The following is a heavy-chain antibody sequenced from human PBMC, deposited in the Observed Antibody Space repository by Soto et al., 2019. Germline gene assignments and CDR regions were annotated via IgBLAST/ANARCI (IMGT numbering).Heavy chain of an antibody. CDR1: GFTFSSYS. D-gene: IGHD3-16*02. CDR3: RGYMITFGGVIVRDAFDI. V-gene: IGHV3-48*01. CDR2: ISSSSSTI. Sequence: GGSLRLSCAASGFTFSSYSMNWVRQAPGKGLEWVSYISSSSSTIYYADSVKGRFTIYRDNAKNSLYLQMNRLRAEDMAVYYCRGYMITFGGVIVRDAFDIWGQGTMVTVSS. J-gene: IGHJ3*02.